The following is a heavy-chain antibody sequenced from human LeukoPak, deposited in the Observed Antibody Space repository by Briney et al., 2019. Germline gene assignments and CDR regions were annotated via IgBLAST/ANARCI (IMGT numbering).Heavy chain of an antibody. J-gene: IGHJ6*02. CDR1: GFTFSSYG. V-gene: IGHV3-30*18. CDR2: ISYEGSNK. CDR3: AKDLYSSGWSYYYYGMDV. Sequence: GGSPRLSCAASGFTFSSYGMHWFRQAPGKGLEGVAVISYEGSNKYYADSVKGRFTISRDNSKNTLYLQMNSLRAEDTAVYYCAKDLYSSGWSYYYYGMDVWGQGTTVTVSS. D-gene: IGHD6-19*01.